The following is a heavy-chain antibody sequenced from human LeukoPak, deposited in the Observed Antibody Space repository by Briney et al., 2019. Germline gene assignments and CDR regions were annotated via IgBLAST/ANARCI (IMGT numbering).Heavy chain of an antibody. V-gene: IGHV4-39*01. CDR3: ARRSSGGGLFDY. D-gene: IGHD6-19*01. Sequence: TSETLSLTCTVSGGSISSSSYYWGWIRQPPGKGLEWIGSIYYSGSTYYNPSLKSRVTISVDTSKNQFSLKLSSVTSADTAVYYCARRSSGGGLFDYWGQGTLVTVSS. CDR1: GGSISSSSYY. CDR2: IYYSGST. J-gene: IGHJ4*02.